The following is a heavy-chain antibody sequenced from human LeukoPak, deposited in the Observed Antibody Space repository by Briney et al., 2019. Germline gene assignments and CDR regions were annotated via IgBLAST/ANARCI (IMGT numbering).Heavy chain of an antibody. CDR3: ARDWFCSASYCSDVFDI. CDR2: ISAYNGNT. J-gene: IGHJ3*02. CDR1: GYTSTSYG. Sequence: GASVKVSCKASGYTSTSYGISWVRQAPGQGLEWMGWISAYNGNTNYAQKLQGRVTMTTDTSTSTAYMELRSLRSDDTAVYYCARDWFCSASYCSDVFDIWGQGTMVTVFS. V-gene: IGHV1-18*01. D-gene: IGHD3-3*01.